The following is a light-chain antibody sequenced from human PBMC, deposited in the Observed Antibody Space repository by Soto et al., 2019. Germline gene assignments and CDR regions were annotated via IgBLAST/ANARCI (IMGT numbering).Light chain of an antibody. J-gene: IGLJ2*01. Sequence: QSALTQPPSASGSPGQSVTISCTGTSSDIGGYNFVSWYQHHPGKAPKLMIYEVNKRPSGVPDRISGSKSGNTASLTVSGLQAEDEADYFCSSYAGSNNWVVFGGGTKLTVL. CDR1: SSDIGGYNF. V-gene: IGLV2-8*01. CDR2: EVN. CDR3: SSYAGSNNWVV.